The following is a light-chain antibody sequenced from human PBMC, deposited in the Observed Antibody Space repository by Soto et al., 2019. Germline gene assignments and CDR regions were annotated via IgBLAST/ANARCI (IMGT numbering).Light chain of an antibody. CDR2: SDN. V-gene: IGLV1-47*01. CDR3: AAWDDSLSSPV. Sequence: QLVLTQLPSASGTPGQRVTISCSGSSSNIGRNYVCWFQLLPRTAPKLLIHSDNQRPSGVPDRFSGSKSGTSASLTISGLRSEDEGDYYCAAWDDSLSSPVFGGGTKLTVL. CDR1: SSNIGRNY. J-gene: IGLJ3*02.